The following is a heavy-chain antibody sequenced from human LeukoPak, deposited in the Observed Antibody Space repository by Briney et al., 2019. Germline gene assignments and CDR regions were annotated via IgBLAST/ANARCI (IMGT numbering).Heavy chain of an antibody. J-gene: IGHJ4*02. V-gene: IGHV4-59*08. CDR1: GDSIRTYY. CDR2: IYYSETT. CDR3: ARGPEDYFDY. Sequence: SETLSLTCTVSGDSIRTYYWSWIRQPPGKGLEWIGYIYYSETTNYNPSLKSRVTISVDTSKNQASLKLSSVTAADTAVYYCARGPEDYFDYWGQGTLVTVSS.